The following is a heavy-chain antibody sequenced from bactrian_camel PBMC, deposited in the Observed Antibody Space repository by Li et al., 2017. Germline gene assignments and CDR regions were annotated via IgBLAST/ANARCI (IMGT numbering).Heavy chain of an antibody. CDR3: AVRPGYKCYYPNPMQFKS. V-gene: IGHV3S53*01. D-gene: IGHD2*01. CDR2: IDADGRA. Sequence: HVQLVESGGGSVQAGGSLKLSCTLSGTTHTRRCMGWFRQAPRKEREGVADIDADGRARTVDSVKGRFTISRDNAKNTGYLQMNSLKPEDTATYYCAVRPGYKCYYPNPMQFKSWGQGTQITVS. CDR1: GTTHTRRC. J-gene: IGHJ4*01.